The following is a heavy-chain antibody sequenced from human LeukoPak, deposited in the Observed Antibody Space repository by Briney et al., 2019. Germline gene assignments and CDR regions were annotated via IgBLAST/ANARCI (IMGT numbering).Heavy chain of an antibody. CDR2: IYYSGST. CDR3: ARGPHTGVNYYDSSGYYY. J-gene: IGHJ4*02. V-gene: IGHV4-31*03. D-gene: IGHD3-22*01. Sequence: PSETLSLTCTVSGGSISSGGYYWSWTRQHPGRGLEWIRYIYYSGSTYYNPSLKSRVTISVDTSKNQFSLKLSSVTAAETAVYYCARGPHTGVNYYDSSGYYYWGQGTLVTVSS. CDR1: GGSISSGGYY.